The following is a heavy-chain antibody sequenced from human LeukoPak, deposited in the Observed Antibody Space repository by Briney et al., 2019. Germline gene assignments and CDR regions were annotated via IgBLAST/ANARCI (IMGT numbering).Heavy chain of an antibody. CDR2: ISYDGSNK. CDR3: AGDDTVTTYYYYYGMDV. Sequence: GALRLSCAASGFTFSSYAMHWVRQAPGKGLEWVAGISYDGSNKYYADSVKGRFTISRDNSKNKLYLQMNRLRAEDTAVYYCAGDDTVTTYYYYYGMDVWGQGPTVPVSS. CDR1: GFTFSSYA. J-gene: IGHJ6*02. D-gene: IGHD4-4*01. V-gene: IGHV3-30-3*01.